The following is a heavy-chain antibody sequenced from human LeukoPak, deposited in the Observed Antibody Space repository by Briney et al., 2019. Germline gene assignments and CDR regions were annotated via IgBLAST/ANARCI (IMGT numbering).Heavy chain of an antibody. CDR1: GFTFDDYA. J-gene: IGHJ4*02. Sequence: GGSLRLSCAASGFTFDDYAMHWVRQTPGRGLEWVSGITWNNGSIGYADSVKGRFTISRDNAKNSLYLQMNSLRAEDTALYYCAKDIYSSSWFYFDYWGQGTLVTVSS. V-gene: IGHV3-9*01. CDR2: ITWNNGSI. D-gene: IGHD6-13*01. CDR3: AKDIYSSSWFYFDY.